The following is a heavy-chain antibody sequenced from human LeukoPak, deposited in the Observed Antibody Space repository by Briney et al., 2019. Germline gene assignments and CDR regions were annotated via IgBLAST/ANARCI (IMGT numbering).Heavy chain of an antibody. V-gene: IGHV4-31*03. D-gene: IGHD5-12*01. CDR1: GGSISSGGYY. CDR2: IFSSGDP. Sequence: SQTLSLTCTVSGGSISSGGYYWSWIRQHPGKGLEWIAYIFSSGDPNYNPSLKSRVTISVDTSKNQFSLKMNSLTAADTAVYYCVRHPSRGNAGYAFDHWGQGILVTVSS. CDR3: VRHPSRGNAGYAFDH. J-gene: IGHJ4*02.